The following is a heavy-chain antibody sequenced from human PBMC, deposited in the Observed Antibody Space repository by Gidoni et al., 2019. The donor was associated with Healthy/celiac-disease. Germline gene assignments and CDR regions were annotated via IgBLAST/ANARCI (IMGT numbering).Heavy chain of an antibody. V-gene: IGHV1-69*01. CDR2: IRPIFGKA. CDR3: ASGIAAAGMTNNYYYGMDV. CDR1: GVTFSSYA. J-gene: IGHJ6*02. D-gene: IGHD6-13*01. Sequence: QVQLVQSGAEVKQPGSSVKFSCKASGVTFSSYAISWVRQAPGQVLDWMGGIRPIFGKANYAQKFQGRVTITADESTSTAYMELSSLRSEDTAVYYCASGIAAAGMTNNYYYGMDVWGQGTTVTVSS.